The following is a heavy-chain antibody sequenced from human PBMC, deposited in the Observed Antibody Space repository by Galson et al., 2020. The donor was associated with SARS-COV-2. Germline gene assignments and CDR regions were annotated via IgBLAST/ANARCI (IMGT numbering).Heavy chain of an antibody. Sequence: ASVTVSCTASASVFIGRYLHWVRQAPGQGLEWLGWINPNSGVTNYAQKFQDWVTLTRVASISTAYMEVSRLKSDDTAVYFCAMALNTGSFEYWGQGTLVTGSS. CDR1: ASVFIGRY. J-gene: IGHJ4*02. D-gene: IGHD2-8*02. CDR3: AMALNTGSFEY. V-gene: IGHV1-2*04. CDR2: INPNSGVT.